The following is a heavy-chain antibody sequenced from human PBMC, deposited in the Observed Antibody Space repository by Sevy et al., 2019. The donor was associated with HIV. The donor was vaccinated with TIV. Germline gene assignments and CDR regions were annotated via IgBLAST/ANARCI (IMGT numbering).Heavy chain of an antibody. CDR1: GYSLSKLS. D-gene: IGHD2-15*01. CDR2: LDPGNGEI. V-gene: IGHV1-24*01. Sequence: ASVKVSCKVFGYSLSKLSMHWVRQAPGKGLEWMGSLDPGNGEITYAQTLQGRVTMTEATSTDTAYMELSGLTSEDTATYYCATVGLGYYSGSSYDQGDWFDPWGQGTLVTVSS. J-gene: IGHJ5*02. CDR3: ATVGLGYYSGSSYDQGDWFDP.